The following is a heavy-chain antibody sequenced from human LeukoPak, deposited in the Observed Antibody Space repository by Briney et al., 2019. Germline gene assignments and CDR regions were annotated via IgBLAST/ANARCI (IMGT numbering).Heavy chain of an antibody. CDR2: IKHDGREK. CDR1: GFTFSSYW. V-gene: IGHV3-7*01. Sequence: GGSLRLSCAASGFTFSSYWMSWVRQAPGKGLEWVANIKHDGREKYYVDSVKGRFTIARDNAKNSLDLQTNSLRAEDTAVYYCANEFSGRTFDYWGQGTLVSVSS. CDR3: ANEFSGRTFDY. D-gene: IGHD3-10*01. J-gene: IGHJ4*02.